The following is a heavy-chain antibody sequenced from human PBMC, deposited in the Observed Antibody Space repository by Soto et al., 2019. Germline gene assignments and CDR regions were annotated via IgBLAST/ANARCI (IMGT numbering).Heavy chain of an antibody. CDR3: ARDPLIAAAGYYYYGMDV. V-gene: IGHV3-74*01. CDR1: GFTFSSRW. Sequence: PGGSLRLSCATSGFTFSSRWMHWVRQAPGKGLVWVSYINSDGSTTTYADSVKGRFTISRDNAKNTVYLQMNSLRAEDTAVYYCARDPLIAAAGYYYYGMDVWGQGTTVTVSS. CDR2: INSDGSTT. D-gene: IGHD6-13*01. J-gene: IGHJ6*02.